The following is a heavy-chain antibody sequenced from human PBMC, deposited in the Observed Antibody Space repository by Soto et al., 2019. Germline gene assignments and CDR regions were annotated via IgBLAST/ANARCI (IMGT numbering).Heavy chain of an antibody. CDR2: FDPEDGET. V-gene: IGHV1-24*01. D-gene: IGHD2-15*01. J-gene: IGHJ6*02. CDR3: ATDQGIVYKYGMDV. CDR1: GYTLTELS. Sequence: ASVKVSCKVSGYTLTELSMHWVRQAPGKGLEWMGGFDPEDGETIYAQKFQGRVTMTEDTSTDTAYMQLSSLRSEDTAVYYCATDQGIVYKYGMDVWGQGTTVTVSS.